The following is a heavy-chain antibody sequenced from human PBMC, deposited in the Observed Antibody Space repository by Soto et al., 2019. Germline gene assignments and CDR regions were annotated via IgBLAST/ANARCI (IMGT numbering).Heavy chain of an antibody. Sequence: PGGSLRLSCAASGFTFSSYAMSWVRQAPGKGLEWVSAISGSGGSTYYADSVKGRFTISRDNSKNTLYLQMNSLRAEDTAVYYCAKDKYGGKFPRHYYGMDVWGQGTTVTVSS. CDR1: GFTFSSYA. J-gene: IGHJ6*02. CDR2: ISGSGGST. V-gene: IGHV3-23*01. CDR3: AKDKYGGKFPRHYYGMDV. D-gene: IGHD2-15*01.